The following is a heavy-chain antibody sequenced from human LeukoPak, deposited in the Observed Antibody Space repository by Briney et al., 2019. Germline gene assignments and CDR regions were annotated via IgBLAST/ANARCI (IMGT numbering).Heavy chain of an antibody. J-gene: IGHJ4*02. CDR3: ARASYDFWSGYYLNY. CDR2: IYYSGST. D-gene: IGHD3-3*01. V-gene: IGHV4-59*01. Sequence: SETLSLTCTVSGGSISSYYWSWIRQPPGKGLEWIGYIYYSGSTNYNPSLKSRVTISVHTSKNQFSLKLSSVTAADTAVYYCARASYDFWSGYYLNYWGQGTLVTVSS. CDR1: GGSISSYY.